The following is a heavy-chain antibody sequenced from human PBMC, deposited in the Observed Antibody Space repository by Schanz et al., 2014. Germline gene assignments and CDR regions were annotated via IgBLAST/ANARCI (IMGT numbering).Heavy chain of an antibody. CDR3: AKDSSRIDIVLVPTAIDY. CDR1: GFTFSTYA. J-gene: IGHJ4*02. CDR2: ISGSGGST. D-gene: IGHD2-2*01. Sequence: VQLLQFGGGVVQPGRSLRLSCAASGFTFSTYAMSWVRQAPGKGLEWVSAISGSGGSTYYADSMKGRFTISRDNSKNTLYLHMNPLRSEDTAVYYCAKDSSRIDIVLVPTAIDYWGQGTLVTVSS. V-gene: IGHV3-23*01.